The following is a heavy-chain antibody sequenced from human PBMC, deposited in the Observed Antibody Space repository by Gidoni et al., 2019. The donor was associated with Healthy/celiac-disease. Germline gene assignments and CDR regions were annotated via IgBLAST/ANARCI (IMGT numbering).Heavy chain of an antibody. CDR3: ARIGSRITMVRGSDY. D-gene: IGHD3-10*01. V-gene: IGHV1-69*06. CDR2: IIPMFGTE. Sequence: QAQLVQSGAEVKHTGSSPKVSSKSSGATLRSYASCWVRQAPGQGIEWVVGIIPMFGTENCTQKFQGRVTITAGKSTGTTYVELSSLKSEDTAVYYCARIGSRITMVRGSDYWGQGTLVTVSS. J-gene: IGHJ4*02. CDR1: GATLRSYA.